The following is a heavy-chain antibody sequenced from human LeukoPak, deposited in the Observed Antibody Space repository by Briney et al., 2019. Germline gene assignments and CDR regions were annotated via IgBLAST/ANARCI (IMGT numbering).Heavy chain of an antibody. CDR2: INPNSGVT. V-gene: IGHV1-2*02. CDR3: ARARGSSSWFVDQNPRRNWFDP. Sequence: ASVKVSCKASGYTFTGYYMHWVRQAPGQGLEWMGWINPNSGVTNYAQKFQGRVTMTRDTSISTAYMELDSLISDDTAVYYCARARGSSSWFVDQNPRRNWFDPWGQGTLVAVS. CDR1: GYTFTGYY. J-gene: IGHJ5*02. D-gene: IGHD6-13*01.